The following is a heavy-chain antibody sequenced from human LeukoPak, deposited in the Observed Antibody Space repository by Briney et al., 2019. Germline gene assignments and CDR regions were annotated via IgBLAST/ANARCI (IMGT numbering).Heavy chain of an antibody. CDR1: GFTFSSSW. CDR3: ARDPSYESWSPFWGGMDV. V-gene: IGHV3-74*01. D-gene: IGHD3-16*01. CDR2: ITRDGSST. Sequence: QSGGSLRLSCAASGFTFSSSWMHWVRQAPGKGLVWVSRITRDGSSTTYADSVKGRFTTSRDNAKNTLYLQMDSLRDDDTAVYYCARDPSYESWSPFWGGMDVWGNGTTVIVSS. J-gene: IGHJ6*04.